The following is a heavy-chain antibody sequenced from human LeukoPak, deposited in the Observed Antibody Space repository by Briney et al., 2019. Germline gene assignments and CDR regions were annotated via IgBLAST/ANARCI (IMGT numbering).Heavy chain of an antibody. V-gene: IGHV3-33*01. D-gene: IGHD3-22*01. CDR2: IWYDGSNK. CDR1: GFTFRSYG. J-gene: IGHJ4*02. CDR3: ARGYYYDSSGYYYDY. Sequence: GRSLRLPCAPSGFTFRSYGMHWVRQSPGKALEGVADIWYDGSNKYYADSVKGLFTISRHNPKNTLYLEMNSLRAEDTDVYYCARGYYYDSSGYYYDYWGQGTLVTVSS.